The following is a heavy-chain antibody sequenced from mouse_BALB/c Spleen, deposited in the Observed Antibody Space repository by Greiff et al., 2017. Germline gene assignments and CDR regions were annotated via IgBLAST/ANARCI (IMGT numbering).Heavy chain of an antibody. CDR2: INSNGGST. D-gene: IGHD1-1*01. Sequence: EVQLQESGGGLVQPGGSLKLSCAASGFTFSSYGMSWVRQTPDKRLELVATINSNGGSTYYPDSVKGRFTISRDNAKNTLYLQMSSLKSEDTAMYYCARLLGAMDYWGQGTSVTVSS. J-gene: IGHJ4*01. CDR3: ARLLGAMDY. CDR1: GFTFSSYG. V-gene: IGHV5-6-3*01.